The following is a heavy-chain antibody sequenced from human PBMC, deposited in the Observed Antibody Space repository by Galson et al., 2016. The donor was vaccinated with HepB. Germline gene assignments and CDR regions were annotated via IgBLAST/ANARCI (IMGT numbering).Heavy chain of an antibody. D-gene: IGHD2-2*01. CDR2: IYHTGTS. V-gene: IGHV4-4*02. J-gene: IGHJ5*01. CDR3: ARASVVPGARMVFDS. Sequence: ETLSLTCAVSGASINTSNWWTWVRQAPGTGLKWIGGIYHTGTSNNNPSLLSRFTMSIDNSKNHFSLNLNSVTAADTAVYYCARASVVPGARMVFDSWGQGILVTVSS. CDR1: GASINTSNW.